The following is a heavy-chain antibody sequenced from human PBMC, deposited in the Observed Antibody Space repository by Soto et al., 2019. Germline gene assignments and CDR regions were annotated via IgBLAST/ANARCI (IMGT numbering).Heavy chain of an antibody. CDR1: GGPFSSYA. V-gene: IGHV1-69*13. CDR2: IIPIFGTA. D-gene: IGHD4-4*01. CDR3: ARSYSNYLFYYGMDV. Sequence: SVKVSCKASGGPFSSYAISWVRQAPGQGLEWMGGIIPIFGTANYAQKFQGRVTITADESTSTAYMELSSLRSEDTAVYYCARSYSNYLFYYGMDVWGQGTTVTVSS. J-gene: IGHJ6*02.